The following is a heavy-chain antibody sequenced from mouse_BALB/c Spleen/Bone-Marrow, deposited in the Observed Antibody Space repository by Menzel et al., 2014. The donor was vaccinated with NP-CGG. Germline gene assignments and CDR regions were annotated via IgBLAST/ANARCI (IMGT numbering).Heavy chain of an antibody. J-gene: IGHJ4*01. V-gene: IGHV1-69*02. CDR2: IDPSDSYS. Sequence: QVQLQQSGAELVKPGASVKLSCKASGYTFTNYWMHWVKQRPGQGLEWIGEIDPSDSYSNYNQNFKGKATLTVDKSSSTAYMQLTSLTSEDSAVYDCARGVVYYYAMDYWGQGTSVTVSS. CDR3: ARGVVYYYAMDY. CDR1: GYTFTNYW.